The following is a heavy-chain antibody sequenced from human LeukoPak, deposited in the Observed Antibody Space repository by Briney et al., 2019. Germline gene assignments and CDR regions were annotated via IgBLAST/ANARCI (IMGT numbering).Heavy chain of an antibody. J-gene: IGHJ4*02. CDR3: ARGGGWLDY. CDR2: ISGSGGST. CDR1: GFTVNSNY. V-gene: IGHV3-23*01. Sequence: LPGGSLRLSCAASGFTVNSNYWSWVRQAPGKGLEWVSAISGSGGSTYYADSVKGRFTISRDNSKNSLYLQMNSLRAEDTAVYYCARGGGWLDYWGQGTLVTVSS. D-gene: IGHD3-16*01.